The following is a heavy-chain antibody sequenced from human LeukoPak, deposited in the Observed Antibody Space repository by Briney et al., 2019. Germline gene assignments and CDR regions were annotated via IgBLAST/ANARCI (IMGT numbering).Heavy chain of an antibody. J-gene: IGHJ3*02. CDR3: ARDQWLVLKYWSALNAFDI. CDR2: IKQDGSEK. Sequence: QAGGSLRLSCAASGFTFSSYWMSWVRQAPGKGLEWVANIKQDGSEKYYVDSVKGRFTISRDNAKNSLYLQMNSLRAEDTAVYYCARDQWLVLKYWSALNAFDIWGQGTMVTVSS. D-gene: IGHD6-19*01. V-gene: IGHV3-7*01. CDR1: GFTFSSYW.